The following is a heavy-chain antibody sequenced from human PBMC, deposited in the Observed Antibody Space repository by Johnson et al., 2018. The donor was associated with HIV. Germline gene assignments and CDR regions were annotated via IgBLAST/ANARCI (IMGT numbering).Heavy chain of an antibody. CDR2: INWNGGIT. Sequence: VPLVESGGGVVRPGGSLRLSCAASALNFDDYAMSWVRQVPGKGLEGVSGINWNGGITGYADSVKGRFTISRDNSKNTLYLQMNSLRAEDTAVYYCAKGPQGIATPDAFEIWGKGTMVTVSS. V-gene: IGHV3-20*04. J-gene: IGHJ3*02. D-gene: IGHD2-21*01. CDR3: AKGPQGIATPDAFEI. CDR1: ALNFDDYA.